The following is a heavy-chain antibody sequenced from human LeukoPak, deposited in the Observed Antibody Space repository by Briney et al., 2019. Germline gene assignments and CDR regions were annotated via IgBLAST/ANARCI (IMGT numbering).Heavy chain of an antibody. CDR2: VYASGST. D-gene: IGHD3-9*01. Sequence: PSETLSLTCTVSGGSISSGSYYWGWIRPPAGKGLEWIGRVYASGSTNYNPSLKSRVTISVDTSKNQFSLKLSSVTAADTAVYYCARQYVDILAGYHRGELYWYFDLWGRGTLVTVSS. J-gene: IGHJ2*01. CDR3: ARQYVDILAGYHRGELYWYFDL. V-gene: IGHV4-61*02. CDR1: GGSISSGSYY.